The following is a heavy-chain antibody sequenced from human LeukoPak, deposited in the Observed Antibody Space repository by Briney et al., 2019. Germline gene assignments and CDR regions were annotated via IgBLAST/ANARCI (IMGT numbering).Heavy chain of an antibody. J-gene: IGHJ6*02. CDR2: VSSSSSYM. V-gene: IGHV3-21*01. CDR1: DFTFSSYG. Sequence: GGSLRLSCAASDFTFSSYGMNWVRQAPGKGLEWVSFVSSSSSYMNYADSVKGRFTISRDNAKNSLYLQMNSLRAEDTAVYYCARIGTDSWSGLYYGMDVWGQGTTVTVSS. CDR3: ARIGTDSWSGLYYGMDV. D-gene: IGHD3-3*01.